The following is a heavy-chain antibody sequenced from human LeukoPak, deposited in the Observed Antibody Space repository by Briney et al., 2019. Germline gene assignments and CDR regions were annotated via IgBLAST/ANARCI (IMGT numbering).Heavy chain of an antibody. V-gene: IGHV4-34*01. J-gene: IGHJ6*02. CDR2: INHSGST. CDR3: ARGGVIVVVITSVAYGMDV. Sequence: SETLSLTCAVYGGSFSGYYWSWIRQPPGKGLEWIGEINHSGSTNYNPSLKSRVTISVDTSKNQFSLKLSPVTAADTAVYYCARGGVIVVVITSVAYGMDVWGQGTTVTVSS. CDR1: GGSFSGYY. D-gene: IGHD3-22*01.